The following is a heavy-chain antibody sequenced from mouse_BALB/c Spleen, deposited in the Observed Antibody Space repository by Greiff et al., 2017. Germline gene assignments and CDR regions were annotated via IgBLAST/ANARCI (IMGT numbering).Heavy chain of an antibody. V-gene: IGHV1S137*01. Sequence: VQLQQSGAELVRPGVSVKISCKGSGYTFTDYAMHWVKQSHAKSLEWIGVISTYYGDASYNQKFKGKATMTVDKSSSTAYMELARLTSEDSAIYYCARNWDVAWFAYWGQGTLVTVSA. CDR3: ARNWDVAWFAY. CDR2: ISTYYGDA. CDR1: GYTFTDYA. J-gene: IGHJ3*01. D-gene: IGHD4-1*01.